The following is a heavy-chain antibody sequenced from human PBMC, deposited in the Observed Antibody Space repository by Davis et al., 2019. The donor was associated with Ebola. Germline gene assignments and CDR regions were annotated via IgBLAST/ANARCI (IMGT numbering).Heavy chain of an antibody. CDR2: ISSSSTYV. D-gene: IGHD3-3*01. J-gene: IGHJ4*02. CDR1: GLTFSTYT. V-gene: IGHV3-21*01. CDR3: ATQGSQYDFWSGDVVYYFDN. Sequence: GGSLRLSCAASGLTFSTYTLNWVRQAPGKGLEWVSSISSSSTYVYYADAVEGRFTISRDNAKNSLYLQMNSLRAEDTAVYYCATQGSQYDFWSGDVVYYFDNWGQGTLDTVSS.